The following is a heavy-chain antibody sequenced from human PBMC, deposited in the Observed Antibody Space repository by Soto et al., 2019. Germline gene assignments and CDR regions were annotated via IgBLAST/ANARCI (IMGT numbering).Heavy chain of an antibody. J-gene: IGHJ4*02. CDR2: IYSSGST. CDR3: ARAHTSGWYVIDY. Sequence: PSETLSLTCTVSGGSLSSYYWSWIRQSPGKGLEWIGYIYSSGSTNYNPSLRSRLTMSVDASKNEFSLKVRSVTAADTAVYYCARAHTSGWYVIDYWGQGTLVTVSS. D-gene: IGHD6-19*01. CDR1: GGSLSSYY. V-gene: IGHV4-59*01.